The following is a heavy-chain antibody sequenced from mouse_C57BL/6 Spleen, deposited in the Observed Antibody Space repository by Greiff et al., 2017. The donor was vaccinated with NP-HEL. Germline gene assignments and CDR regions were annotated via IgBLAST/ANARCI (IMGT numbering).Heavy chain of an antibody. Sequence: VQLQQSGAELAKPGASVKLSCKASGYTFTSYWMPWVKQRPGQSLEWIAYINPSSGYTKYKKRVKDTVTLTADKSSSPAYMQLSSLTYEVSAVYYCAKSQLGGYFDFWGTGTTLTVSS. J-gene: IGHJ2*01. CDR1: GYTFTSYW. CDR2: INPSSGYT. V-gene: IGHV1-7*01. D-gene: IGHD4-1*02. CDR3: AKSQLGGYFDF.